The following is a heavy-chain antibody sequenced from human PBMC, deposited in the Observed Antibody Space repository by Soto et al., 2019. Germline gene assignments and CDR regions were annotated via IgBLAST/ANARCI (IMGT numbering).Heavy chain of an antibody. CDR2: INHSGST. Sequence: QVQLQQWGAGLLKPSETLSLTCAVYGGSFSGYYWSWIRQPPGKGLEWIGEINHSGSTNYNPSLKSRVTISVDTSKNQFSLKLSSVTAADTAVYYCARDIAVAGGPRSGFDYWGQGTLVTVSS. J-gene: IGHJ4*02. D-gene: IGHD6-19*01. CDR3: ARDIAVAGGPRSGFDY. CDR1: GGSFSGYY. V-gene: IGHV4-34*01.